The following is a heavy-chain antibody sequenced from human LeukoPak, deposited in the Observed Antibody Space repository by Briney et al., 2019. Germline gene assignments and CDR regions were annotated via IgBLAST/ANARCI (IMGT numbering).Heavy chain of an antibody. J-gene: IGHJ4*02. Sequence: SETVSLTCTVSGGSISSYYWSWIRQPPGKGLEWIGYISYSGSTNYNPSLKSRVTISVDTSKNQFSLKLSSVTAADTAVYYCARGVHAFNTAMDRTPFDYWGQGTLVTVSS. CDR2: ISYSGST. V-gene: IGHV4-59*12. CDR3: ARGVHAFNTAMDRTPFDY. CDR1: GGSISSYY. D-gene: IGHD5-18*01.